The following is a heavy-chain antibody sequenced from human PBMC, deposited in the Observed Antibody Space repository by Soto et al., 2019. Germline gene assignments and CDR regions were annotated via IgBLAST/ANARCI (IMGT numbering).Heavy chain of an antibody. CDR2: IYYSGST. CDR3: ATAGVSYYYYGMDV. J-gene: IGHJ6*02. CDR1: GVSVSSGRYD. D-gene: IGHD2-8*01. Sequence: QVQLQESGPGLVKPSETLSLTCTVSGVSVSSGRYDWSWIRQPPGKGLEWSGYIYYSGSTNYNPTLKRRVTIAVGGSKHQFPLQLSSVTAADTAVYYCATAGVSYYYYGMDVWGQGTTVTVSS. V-gene: IGHV4-61*01.